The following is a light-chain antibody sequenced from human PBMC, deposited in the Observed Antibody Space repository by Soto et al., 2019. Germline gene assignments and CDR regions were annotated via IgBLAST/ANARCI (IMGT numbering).Light chain of an antibody. J-gene: IGKJ2*01. V-gene: IGKV4-1*01. CDR1: QSVLYSSNNKNY. CDR2: WAS. Sequence: DIVMTQSPDSLAVSLGERATINCKSSQSVLYSSNNKNYLAWYQQKPGQPPKLLIYWASTRESGVPDRFSGSGSGTDFTLPISSLQAEDMAVYYCQQYYTTPPMYTFGQGTKLEIK. CDR3: QQYYTTPPMYT.